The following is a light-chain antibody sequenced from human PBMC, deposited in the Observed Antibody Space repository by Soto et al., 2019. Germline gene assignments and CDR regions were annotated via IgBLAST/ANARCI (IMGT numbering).Light chain of an antibody. CDR1: QSISSSY. CDR3: QQCGGSPYT. Sequence: EIVLTQSPGTLSLSPGERATLSCRASQSISSSYLAWYQQKPGQAPRLLIYGASSRATGIPDRFSGSGSGTDFTLTISRLEPEDLAVYYCQQCGGSPYTFGQGSKLEIK. V-gene: IGKV3-20*01. J-gene: IGKJ2*01. CDR2: GAS.